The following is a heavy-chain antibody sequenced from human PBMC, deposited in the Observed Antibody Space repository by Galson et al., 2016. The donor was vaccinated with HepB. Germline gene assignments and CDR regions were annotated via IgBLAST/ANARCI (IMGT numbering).Heavy chain of an antibody. V-gene: IGHV3-23*01. CDR3: AKVQTLFDEYFDF. Sequence: SLRLSCAASGFTFSSYAMSWVRQAPGEGLEWVSTFSGNGDNTYYADSVKGRFTISRDISKNTLYLQMNSLRAEDTAVYYCAKVQTLFDEYFDFWGQGTLVAVSS. D-gene: IGHD2-21*01. CDR1: GFTFSSYA. CDR2: FSGNGDNT. J-gene: IGHJ4*02.